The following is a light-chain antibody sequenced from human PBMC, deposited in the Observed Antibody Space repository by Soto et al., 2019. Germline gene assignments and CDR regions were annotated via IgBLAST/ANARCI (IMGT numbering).Light chain of an antibody. CDR3: SSYTSSSTLL. CDR2: DVS. CDR1: SSDVGGYNY. Sequence: QSALTQPASVSGSPGQSITISCTGTSSDVGGYNYISWYQQHPGTAPKLMIYDVSNRPSGVSNRFSGSKSGNTASLTISGLQSEDEAEYYCSSYTSSSTLLFGGGTKLTVL. V-gene: IGLV2-14*03. J-gene: IGLJ2*01.